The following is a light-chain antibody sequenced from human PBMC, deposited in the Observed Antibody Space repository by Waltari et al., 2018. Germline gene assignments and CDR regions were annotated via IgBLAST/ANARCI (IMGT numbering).Light chain of an antibody. J-gene: IGKJ4*01. Sequence: DIQMTQSPSTLSASVGDRVTITCRASQSISSWLAWYQQKQVKAPKLLNYPASSLESGVSSRFSGSGSGTEFTLTISSLQPDDFATYYCQQYNSYPLTFGGGTKVEIK. V-gene: IGKV1-5*03. CDR3: QQYNSYPLT. CDR2: PAS. CDR1: QSISSW.